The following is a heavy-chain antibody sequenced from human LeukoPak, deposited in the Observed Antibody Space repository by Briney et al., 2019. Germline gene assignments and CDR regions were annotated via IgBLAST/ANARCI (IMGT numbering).Heavy chain of an antibody. CDR3: AKDSCSSTSCYMEDY. Sequence: GGFLRLSCAASGFTFDDYAMHWVRQAPGKGLEWVSGISWNSGSIGYADSVKGRFTISRDNAKNSLYLQMNSLRAEDTALYYCAKDSCSSTSCYMEDYWGQGTLVTVSS. CDR1: GFTFDDYA. J-gene: IGHJ4*02. D-gene: IGHD2-2*02. V-gene: IGHV3-9*01. CDR2: ISWNSGSI.